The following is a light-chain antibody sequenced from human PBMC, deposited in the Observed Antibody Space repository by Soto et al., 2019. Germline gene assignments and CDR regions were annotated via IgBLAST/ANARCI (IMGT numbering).Light chain of an antibody. V-gene: IGLV1-44*01. CDR1: RSNIGSNT. CDR2: SDN. J-gene: IGLJ1*01. CDR3: AAWDDRLNGYV. Sequence: QSVLTQPPSASGTPGQRVTLSCSGSRSNIGSNTVNWYQQLPGTAPKLLIYSDNQRPSGVPDRFSGSKSGTSASLANSGLQPGDEADYYCAAWDDRLNGYVFGTGTKLTVL.